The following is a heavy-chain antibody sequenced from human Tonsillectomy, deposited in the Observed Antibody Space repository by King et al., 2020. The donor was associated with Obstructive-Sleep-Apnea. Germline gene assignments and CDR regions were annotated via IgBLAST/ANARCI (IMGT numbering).Heavy chain of an antibody. CDR3: ARQGYYGSGRYFDL. CDR2: FYYSGST. D-gene: IGHD3-10*01. CDR1: GDSISSYY. J-gene: IGHJ2*01. V-gene: IGHV4-59*08. Sequence: VQLQESGPGLVKPSETLSLTCTVSGDSISSYYWSWIRQPPGKGLEWIGYFYYSGSTNYNPSLKSRVTISVDTSKNQFSLELSSVTAADTAVYYGARQGYYGSGRYFDLWGRGTLVTVSS.